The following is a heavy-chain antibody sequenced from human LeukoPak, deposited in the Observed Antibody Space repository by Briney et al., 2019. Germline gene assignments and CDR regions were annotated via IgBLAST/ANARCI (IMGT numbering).Heavy chain of an antibody. D-gene: IGHD3-22*01. Sequence: PSETLSLTCAVSGGSISSGGYSWSWIRQPPGKGLEWIGYIYHSGSTYYNPSLKSRVTISVDRSKNQFSLKPSSVTAADTAVYYCARGDFYYDSSGHRNDAFDIWGQGTMVTVSS. CDR1: GGSISSGGYS. CDR2: IYHSGST. CDR3: ARGDFYYDSSGHRNDAFDI. V-gene: IGHV4-30-2*01. J-gene: IGHJ3*02.